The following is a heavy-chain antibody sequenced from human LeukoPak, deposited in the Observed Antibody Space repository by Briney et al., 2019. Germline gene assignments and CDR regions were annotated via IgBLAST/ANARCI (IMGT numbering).Heavy chain of an antibody. D-gene: IGHD2-2*01. J-gene: IGHJ3*02. CDR3: AREKSPCSSGNCGAFDI. V-gene: IGHV3-21*01. CDR2: FSKTSDI. Sequence: GGSLRLSCAASQFTLSSYNMNWVRQAPGKGLEWDSSFSKTSDINYADSVKGRFTISRDNAKNSLYLQMNSLRAEDTAVYYCAREKSPCSSGNCGAFDIWGQGTTVTVS. CDR1: QFTLSSYN.